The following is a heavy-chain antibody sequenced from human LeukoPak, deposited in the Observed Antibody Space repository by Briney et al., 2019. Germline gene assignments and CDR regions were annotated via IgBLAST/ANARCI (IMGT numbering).Heavy chain of an antibody. CDR3: ARATVGAAAASPIGN. Sequence: GGSLRLSCTASGSTFRRYAMHWVRQAPGKGLDWVAVISNDGNDIYYADSVKGRFTISRDNSENTVSLQLNSLRPEDTAVYFCARATVGAAAASPIGNWGQGTLVSVSS. D-gene: IGHD6-13*01. J-gene: IGHJ4*02. CDR1: GSTFRRYA. V-gene: IGHV3-30-3*01. CDR2: ISNDGNDI.